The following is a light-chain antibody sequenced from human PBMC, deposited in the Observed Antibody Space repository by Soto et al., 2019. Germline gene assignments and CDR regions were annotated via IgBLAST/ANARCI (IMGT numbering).Light chain of an antibody. CDR1: QSFHTNY. V-gene: IGKV3-20*01. CDR3: QQYGSSPGFT. Sequence: EIVLTQSPGTLSLSPGERATLSCRASQSFHTNYLAWYQQRPGQAPRLLIYGASNRASGIPGRFSGSRSGTDFTLTINRLQPEDSAVYFCQQYGSSPGFTFGGGTKIEI. CDR2: GAS. J-gene: IGKJ4*01.